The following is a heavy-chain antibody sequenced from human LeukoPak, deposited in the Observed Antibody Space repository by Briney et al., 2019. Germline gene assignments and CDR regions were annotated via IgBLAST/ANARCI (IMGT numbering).Heavy chain of an antibody. CDR3: ARYRWFGELTPFDY. CDR1: GGTFSSYA. V-gene: IGHV1-69*05. J-gene: IGHJ4*02. D-gene: IGHD3-10*01. CDR2: IIPIFGTA. Sequence: SVKVSCKASGGTFSSYAISWVRQAPGQGLEWIGRIIPIFGTANYAQKFQGKVTITTDESTSTAYMELSSLRSEDTAVYYCARYRWFGELTPFDYWGQGTLVTVS.